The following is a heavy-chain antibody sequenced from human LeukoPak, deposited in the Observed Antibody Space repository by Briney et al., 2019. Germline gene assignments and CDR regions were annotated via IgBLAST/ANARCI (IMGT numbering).Heavy chain of an antibody. Sequence: GASVKVSCKASGYTLTAYYIHWVRQAPGHGLEWMGWINPNSGGTNYAQNFQGRVTMTRDTSISTDYMDLSRLRSDDTAMYYCARALHPAGLDIWGQGTMVTVSS. J-gene: IGHJ3*02. CDR1: GYTLTAYY. V-gene: IGHV1-2*02. CDR3: ARALHPAGLDI. CDR2: INPNSGGT.